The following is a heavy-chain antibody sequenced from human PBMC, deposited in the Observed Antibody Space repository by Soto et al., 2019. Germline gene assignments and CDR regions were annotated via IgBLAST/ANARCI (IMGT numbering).Heavy chain of an antibody. J-gene: IGHJ6*02. CDR2: IYYSGST. Sequence: PSEPLSLTCTVSGGSISSSSYYWGWIRQPPGKGLEWIGSIYYSGSTYYNPSLKSRVTISVDTSKNQFSLKLSSVTAADTAVYYCAGTPAYDFWRGASPHYYYYGMEVWGQGTTVTGSS. CDR3: AGTPAYDFWRGASPHYYYYGMEV. V-gene: IGHV4-39*01. D-gene: IGHD3-3*01. CDR1: GGSISSSSYY.